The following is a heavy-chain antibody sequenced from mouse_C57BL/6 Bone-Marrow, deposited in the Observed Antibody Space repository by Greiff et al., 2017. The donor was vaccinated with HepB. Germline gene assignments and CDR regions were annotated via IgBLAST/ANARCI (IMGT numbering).Heavy chain of an antibody. CDR3: ARTGNWYFDV. CDR2: ISSGSSTI. J-gene: IGHJ1*03. CDR1: GFTFSDYG. Sequence: EVQLVESGGGLVKPGGSLKLSCAASGFTFSDYGMHWVRQAPEKGLEWVAYISSGSSTIYYADTVKGRFTISRDNAKNTLFLQITSLRSEDTAMYYCARTGNWYFDVWGTGTTVTVSS. V-gene: IGHV5-17*01.